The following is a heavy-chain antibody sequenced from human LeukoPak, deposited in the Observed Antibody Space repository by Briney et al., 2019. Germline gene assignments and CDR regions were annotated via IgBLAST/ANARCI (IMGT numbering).Heavy chain of an antibody. J-gene: IGHJ4*02. Sequence: GGSLRLSCAASGFTFSSYGMHWVRQAPGKGLEWVSYISSSSSTIYYADSVKGRFTISRDNAKNSLYLQMNSLRAEDTAVYYCARDWNDVFDYWGQGTLVTVSS. CDR3: ARDWNDVFDY. V-gene: IGHV3-48*01. D-gene: IGHD1-1*01. CDR2: ISSSSSTI. CDR1: GFTFSSYG.